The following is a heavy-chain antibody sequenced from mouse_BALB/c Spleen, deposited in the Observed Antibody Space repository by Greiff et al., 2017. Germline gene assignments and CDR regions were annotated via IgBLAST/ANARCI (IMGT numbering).Heavy chain of an antibody. J-gene: IGHJ3*01. CDR1: GYTFTSYY. D-gene: IGHD3-3*01. V-gene: IGHV1S56*01. Sequence: QVQLQQSGPELVKPGASVRISCKASGYTFTSYYIHWVKQRPGQGLEWIGWIYPGNVNTKYNEKFKGKATLTADKSSSTAYMQLSSLTSEDSAVYFCAREGGDRRFAYWGQGTLVTVSA. CDR2: IYPGNVNT. CDR3: AREGGDRRFAY.